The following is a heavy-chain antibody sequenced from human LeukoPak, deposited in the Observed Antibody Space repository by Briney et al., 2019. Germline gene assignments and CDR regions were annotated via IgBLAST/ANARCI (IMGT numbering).Heavy chain of an antibody. J-gene: IGHJ6*03. D-gene: IGHD2-2*01. V-gene: IGHV3-48*01. CDR2: ISSSSSTI. Sequence: PGGSLRLSCAASGFTFSSYSMNWVRQAPGKVLEWVSYISSSSSTIYYADSVKGRFTISRDNAKNSLYLQMNSLRAEDTAVYYCARGPKNLRRYCSSTSCYLFPRYYMDVWGKGTTVTVSS. CDR3: ARGPKNLRRYCSSTSCYLFPRYYMDV. CDR1: GFTFSSYS.